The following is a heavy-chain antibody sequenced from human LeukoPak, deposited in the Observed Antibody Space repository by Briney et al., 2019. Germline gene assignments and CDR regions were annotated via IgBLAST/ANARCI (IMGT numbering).Heavy chain of an antibody. V-gene: IGHV3-30*02. CDR1: GFTFSSYG. D-gene: IGHD6-13*01. CDR2: IQYDGSNK. CDR3: ARETPDSSSWTVFDY. J-gene: IGHJ4*02. Sequence: PGGSLRLSCVESGFTFSSYGMHWVRQAPGNGLEWVAFIQYDGSNKYYADSVKGRFTISRGNSKNTLYLQMSSLRAEDTAVYYCARETPDSSSWTVFDYWGQGTLVTVSP.